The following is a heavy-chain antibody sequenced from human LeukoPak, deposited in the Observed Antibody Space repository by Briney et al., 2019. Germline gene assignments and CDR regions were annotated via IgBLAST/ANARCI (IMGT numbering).Heavy chain of an antibody. CDR2: ISYDGSNK. V-gene: IGHV3-30*18. CDR1: GFTFSSYG. CDR3: AKDPFIAARGGVDY. J-gene: IGHJ4*02. D-gene: IGHD6-13*01. Sequence: PGRSLRLSCAASGFTFSSYGMHWVRQAPGKGLEWVAVISYDGSNKYYADSVKGRFTISRDNSKNTLYLQMNSLRAEDTAVYYCAKDPFIAARGGVDYWGQGTLVTVSS.